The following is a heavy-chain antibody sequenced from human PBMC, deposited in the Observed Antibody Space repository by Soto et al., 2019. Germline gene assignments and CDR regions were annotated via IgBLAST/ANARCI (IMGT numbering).Heavy chain of an antibody. V-gene: IGHV3-74*01. J-gene: IGHJ4*02. CDR2: INSDGSRT. CDR1: GFTFSSYW. CDR3: ARGDGDYYDGNGYLGRH. D-gene: IGHD3-22*01. Sequence: EVQLVESGGGIVQPGGSLRLSCAASGFTFSSYWMHWVRQAPGKGLVWVSRINSDGSRTSYADSTKGRFTISRDNAKNTVYVQMISLRAEDTAVYYCARGDGDYYDGNGYLGRHWGQGTLVTVSS.